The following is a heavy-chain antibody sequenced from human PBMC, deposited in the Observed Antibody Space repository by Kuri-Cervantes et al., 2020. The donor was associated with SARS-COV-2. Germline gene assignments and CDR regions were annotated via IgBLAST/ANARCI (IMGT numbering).Heavy chain of an antibody. D-gene: IGHD3/OR15-3a*01. CDR2: ISGSGSNT. CDR1: GFTFGDYA. V-gene: IGHV3-23*01. CDR3: ARDKSYGFWREPFDY. Sequence: GESLKISCVGSGFTFGDYAMSWVRQSPGKGLEWVSAISGSGSNTYYADSVKGRFIISRDNSKNTLYLQMDSLRADDTAVYFCARDKSYGFWREPFDYWAREPRSPSPQ. J-gene: IGHJ4*02.